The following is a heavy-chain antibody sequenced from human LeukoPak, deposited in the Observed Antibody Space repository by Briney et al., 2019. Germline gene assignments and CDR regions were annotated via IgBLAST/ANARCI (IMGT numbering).Heavy chain of an antibody. CDR3: ARHVKDTAMDNYYMDV. CDR2: IYPGDSDT. V-gene: IGHV5-51*01. Sequence: GESLNISGQGSGYSFTSYWIGWVRQMPGKGLDWMGIIYPGDSDTRYSPSFQGQVTIAADKSISTAYLQWSSLKASDTAMYYCARHVKDTAMDNYYMDVWGKGTTVTISS. J-gene: IGHJ6*03. D-gene: IGHD5-18*01. CDR1: GYSFTSYW.